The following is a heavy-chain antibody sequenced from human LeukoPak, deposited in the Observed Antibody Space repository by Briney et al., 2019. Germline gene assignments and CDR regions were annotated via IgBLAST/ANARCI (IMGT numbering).Heavy chain of an antibody. CDR2: IYHTGNS. Sequence: SETLSLTCTVSGGSVSIDYWSWIRQPPGKGLEWIGYIYHTGNSDYNPSLKSRATISLDTSKNQFSLKLTSVTAADTAVYFCARHPFSSPFDYWGQGALVTVSS. V-gene: IGHV4-59*08. CDR1: GGSVSIDY. J-gene: IGHJ4*02. CDR3: ARHPFSSPFDY.